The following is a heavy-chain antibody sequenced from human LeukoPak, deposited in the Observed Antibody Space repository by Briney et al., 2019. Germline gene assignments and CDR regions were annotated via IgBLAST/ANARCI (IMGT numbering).Heavy chain of an antibody. CDR1: GGSITSYY. Sequence: SETLSLTCTVSGGSITSYYWIWIRQPAGKGLEWIGRIHTSGRTNYNPSLKSRVTMSVDTSKNQFSLKLSSVTAADTAVYYCARDQYYYGSSGYYRFDYWGQGTLVTVSS. D-gene: IGHD3-22*01. J-gene: IGHJ4*02. V-gene: IGHV4-4*07. CDR2: IHTSGRT. CDR3: ARDQYYYGSSGYYRFDY.